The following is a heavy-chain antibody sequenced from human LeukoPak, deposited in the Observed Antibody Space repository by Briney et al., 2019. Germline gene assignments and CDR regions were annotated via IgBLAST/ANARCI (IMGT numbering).Heavy chain of an antibody. Sequence: GASVKVSCKXSGYTFTSYYMHWVRQAPGQGLEWMGIINPSGGSTSYAQKFQGRVTMTRDTSTSTVYMELSSLRSEDTAVYYCARDPSDSSGYYSSWFDPWGQGTLVTVSS. CDR1: GYTFTSYY. CDR2: INPSGGST. V-gene: IGHV1-46*01. J-gene: IGHJ5*02. CDR3: ARDPSDSSGYYSSWFDP. D-gene: IGHD3-22*01.